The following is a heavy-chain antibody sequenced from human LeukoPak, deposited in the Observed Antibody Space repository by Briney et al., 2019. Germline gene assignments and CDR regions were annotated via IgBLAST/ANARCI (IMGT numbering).Heavy chain of an antibody. CDR2: IYTSGST. J-gene: IGHJ5*02. D-gene: IGHD5-18*01. V-gene: IGHV4-4*07. CDR1: GGSISTHY. CDR3: ARGEYNYGGHNWFDP. Sequence: PSETLSLTCTVSGGSISTHYCNWVRQPAGKGLEWIGRIYTSGSTNYNPSLKSRVTMSVDTSKNQFSLKLSSVTAADTAVYYCARGEYNYGGHNWFDPWGQGTLVTVSS.